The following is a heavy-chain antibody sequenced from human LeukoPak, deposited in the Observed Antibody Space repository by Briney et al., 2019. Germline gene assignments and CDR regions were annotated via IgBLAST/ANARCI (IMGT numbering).Heavy chain of an antibody. Sequence: PSETLSLTCAVYGGSFSGYYWSWIRQPPGKGLEWIGEINHSGSTNYNPSLKSRVTISVDTSKNQFSLKLSSVTAADTAVYYCARGQRVAARPSSFWGQGTLATVSS. CDR2: INHSGST. D-gene: IGHD6-6*01. CDR1: GGSFSGYY. J-gene: IGHJ4*02. CDR3: ARGQRVAARPSSF. V-gene: IGHV4-34*01.